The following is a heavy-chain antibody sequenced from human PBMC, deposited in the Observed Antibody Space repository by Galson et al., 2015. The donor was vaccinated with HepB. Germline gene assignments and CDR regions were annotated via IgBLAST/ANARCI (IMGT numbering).Heavy chain of an antibody. CDR3: ASSVRWELLSLRDAFDI. Sequence: SETLSLTCTVSGGSISSNNYYWGWIRQPPGKGLEWIGSMYYSGSTYYNPSLKSRVSISGDTSKNHFSLKLTSVTAADTAVYYCASSVRWELLSLRDAFDIWGQGTMVTVSS. J-gene: IGHJ3*02. V-gene: IGHV4-39*02. D-gene: IGHD1-26*01. CDR2: MYYSGST. CDR1: GGSISSNNYY.